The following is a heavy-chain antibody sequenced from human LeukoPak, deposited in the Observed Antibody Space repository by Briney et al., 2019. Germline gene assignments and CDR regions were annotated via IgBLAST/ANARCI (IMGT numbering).Heavy chain of an antibody. D-gene: IGHD3-10*01. Sequence: GGSLRLSCAASGFTFSSYWMSWVRQAPGKGLEWVANIKQDGSEKYYVDSVKGRFTISRDNAKNSLYLQMNSLGAEDTAVYYCARDFYYGSGTPRFDPWGQGTLVTVSS. CDR3: ARDFYYGSGTPRFDP. CDR1: GFTFSSYW. J-gene: IGHJ5*02. V-gene: IGHV3-7*01. CDR2: IKQDGSEK.